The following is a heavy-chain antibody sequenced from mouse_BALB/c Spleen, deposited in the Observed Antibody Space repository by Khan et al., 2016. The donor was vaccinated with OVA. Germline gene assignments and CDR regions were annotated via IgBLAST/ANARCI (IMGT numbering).Heavy chain of an antibody. Sequence: EVQLQESGAELVKPGASVKLSCTASGFNIKDNYMHWVKQRPEQGLEWIGRIDPANGNTEYDPKFQGKATITADTSSNTAYLQLSSLTSEDTAVYYCARWPRGYWGHGTTLTVSS. CDR2: IDPANGNT. CDR3: ARWPRGY. J-gene: IGHJ2*01. V-gene: IGHV14-3*02. CDR1: GFNIKDNY.